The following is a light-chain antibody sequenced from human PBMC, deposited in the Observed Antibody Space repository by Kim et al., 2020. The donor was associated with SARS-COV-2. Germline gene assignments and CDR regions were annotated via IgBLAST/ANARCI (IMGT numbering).Light chain of an antibody. CDR1: NIGTKN. Sequence: APGKATKVTGGGNNIGTKNVNWYQQKPGQAPVLVMVNDSDRPSGIPKRFSASGSKNTATLTISRVGAGDEADFYYQGWDTGSDHPVFGGGTQLTVL. CDR2: NDS. V-gene: IGLV3-21*04. J-gene: IGLJ3*02. CDR3: QGWDTGSDHPV.